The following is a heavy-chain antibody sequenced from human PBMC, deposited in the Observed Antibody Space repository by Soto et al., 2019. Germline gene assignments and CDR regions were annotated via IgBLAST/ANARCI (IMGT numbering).Heavy chain of an antibody. CDR1: TFIFTNYA. CDR3: ATISDRGIAAALDF. CDR2: ISGSGGTT. V-gene: IGHV3-23*01. D-gene: IGHD6-13*01. J-gene: IGHJ4*02. Sequence: GGSLRLSCAASTFIFTNYAMSWVRQAPGEVLEWVSAISGSGGTTYYAESVKGRFSISRDNSKNTLYLQLNSLRVEDTAIYYCATISDRGIAAALDFWGQGTLVTVSS.